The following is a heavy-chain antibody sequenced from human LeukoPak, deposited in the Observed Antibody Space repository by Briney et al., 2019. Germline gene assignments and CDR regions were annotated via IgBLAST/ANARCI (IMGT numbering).Heavy chain of an antibody. Sequence: SETLSLTCAVSGYSISSGCYWGWIRQPPGKGLEWIGSIYHSGSTYYNPSLKSRVTISVDTSKNQFSLKLSSVTAADTAVYYCARRSGNVFDYWGQGTLVTVSS. CDR2: IYHSGST. J-gene: IGHJ4*02. D-gene: IGHD1-1*01. V-gene: IGHV4-38-2*01. CDR3: ARRSGNVFDY. CDR1: GYSISSGCY.